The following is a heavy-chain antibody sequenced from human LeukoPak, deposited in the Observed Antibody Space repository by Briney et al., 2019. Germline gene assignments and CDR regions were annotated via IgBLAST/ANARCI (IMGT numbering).Heavy chain of an antibody. V-gene: IGHV5-51*01. CDR2: IYPGDSDI. CDR3: ARLHCSGGNCYSGSAYYFDY. Sequence: HGESLKISCKGSGYSFTTYWIAWVRQMPGGGQEWMGIIYPGDSDIRYSPSFQGQVTISADRSISTAYLQWSSLKASDTAMYYYARLHCSGGNCYSGSAYYFDYWGQGTLVTVSS. D-gene: IGHD2-15*01. J-gene: IGHJ4*02. CDR1: GYSFTTYW.